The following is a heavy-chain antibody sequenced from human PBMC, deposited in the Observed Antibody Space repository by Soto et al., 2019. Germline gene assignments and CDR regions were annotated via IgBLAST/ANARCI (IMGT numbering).Heavy chain of an antibody. CDR1: DYIFTSQG. CDR2: ISTYNGNP. D-gene: IGHD1-7*01. J-gene: IGHJ4*02. Sequence: QIQLVQSGAEVKKPGASVKVSCKTSDYIFTSQGISWVRQAPGRGLEWMGWISTYNGNPNYAQKPQGRVTMTTNTTTTTAFLELRSLAADDTAVYYCARGRTRALDYWGQGTPVIVSS. V-gene: IGHV1-18*01. CDR3: ARGRTRALDY.